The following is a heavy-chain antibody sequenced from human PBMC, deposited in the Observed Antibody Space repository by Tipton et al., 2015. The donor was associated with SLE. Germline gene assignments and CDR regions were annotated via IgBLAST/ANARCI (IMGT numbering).Heavy chain of an antibody. D-gene: IGHD4/OR15-4a*01. V-gene: IGHV4-59*11. CDR2: VYYSGST. J-gene: IGHJ6*02. Sequence: TLSLTCTVSGASISSHYWGWIRQPPGKGLEWIGYVYYSGSTNYNPSLKSRVTISVDTSKNQFSLRLSSVTAADTAIYYCARSFPTLVEPTYYYGMDVWGQGTTVIVSS. CDR3: ARSFPTLVEPTYYYGMDV. CDR1: GASISSHY.